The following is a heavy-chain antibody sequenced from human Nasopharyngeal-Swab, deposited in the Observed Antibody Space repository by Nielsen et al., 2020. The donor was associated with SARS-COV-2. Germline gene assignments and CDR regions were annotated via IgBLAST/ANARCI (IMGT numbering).Heavy chain of an antibody. D-gene: IGHD1-7*01. CDR2: INPTDGST. CDR3: ARVLPFRITGTSGMDV. J-gene: IGHJ6*02. V-gene: IGHV1-46*01. CDR1: GYTFTSYG. Sequence: ASVKVSCKASGYTFTSYGISWVRQAPGQGLEWMGIINPTDGSTSYAQKFEGRVTMTRVTSTSTVYMELNSLRSEDTAVYYCARVLPFRITGTSGMDVWGQGTTVTVSS.